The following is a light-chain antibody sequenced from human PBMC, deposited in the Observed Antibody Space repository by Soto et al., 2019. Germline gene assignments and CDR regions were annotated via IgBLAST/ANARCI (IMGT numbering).Light chain of an antibody. J-gene: IGKJ4*01. V-gene: IGKV1-39*01. CDR1: QTIRSH. CDR2: ATS. Sequence: DIQMTQFPLSLSASVGDRVTITCRASQTIRSHLNWYQQKPGEAPKIVIYATSTLQSGVPSRFNGSVSGTDFTLTISSLQPEDFATYSCQQTYRTPLTFGGGTKVEIK. CDR3: QQTYRTPLT.